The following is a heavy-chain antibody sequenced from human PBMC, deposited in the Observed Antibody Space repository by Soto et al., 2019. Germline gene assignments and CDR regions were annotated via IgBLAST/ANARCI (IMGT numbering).Heavy chain of an antibody. CDR3: ARVPNGDYFYYYVMDV. CDR2: ISAYNGNT. CDR1: GYTFTSYG. V-gene: IGHV1-18*01. J-gene: IGHJ6*02. Sequence: ASVKVSCKASGYTFTSYGISWVRQAPGQGLEWMGWISAYNGNTNYAQNFQGRVTMTTDTSTSTAYMELRSLRSDDTAVYYCARVPNGDYFYYYVMDVWGQRTTVTVSS. D-gene: IGHD2-21*02.